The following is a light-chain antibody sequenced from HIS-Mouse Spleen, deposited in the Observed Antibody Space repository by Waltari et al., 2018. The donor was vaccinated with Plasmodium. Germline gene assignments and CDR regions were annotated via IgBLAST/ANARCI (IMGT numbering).Light chain of an antibody. CDR3: YSTDSSGNHRV. Sequence: SYELTQPPSVSVSPGQTARITCSGDALPKKYAYWYQQKSGQAPVLFIYEDSKRPSGIPERFSGFSSGTIATLTISGAQVEDEADYYCYSTDSSGNHRVFGGGTKLTVL. V-gene: IGLV3-10*01. CDR1: ALPKKY. J-gene: IGLJ3*02. CDR2: EDS.